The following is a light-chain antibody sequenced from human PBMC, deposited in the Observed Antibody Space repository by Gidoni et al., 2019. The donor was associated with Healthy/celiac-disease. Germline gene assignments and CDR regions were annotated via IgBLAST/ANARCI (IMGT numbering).Light chain of an antibody. V-gene: IGKV1-27*01. J-gene: IGKJ3*01. CDR3: QKYNSAL. CDR1: QGISNY. Sequence: DIQMTQSPSSLSASVGDRVTITCRASQGISNYLAWYQQKPGKVPKLLIYAASTLQSGVPSRFSGSGSGTDFTLTISSLQPEDVATYYCQKYNSALFGPETKVEIK. CDR2: AAS.